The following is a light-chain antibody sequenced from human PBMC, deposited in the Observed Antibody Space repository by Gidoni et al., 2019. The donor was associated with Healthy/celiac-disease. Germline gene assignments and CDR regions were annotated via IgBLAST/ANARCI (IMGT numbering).Light chain of an antibody. CDR1: QSICSY. V-gene: IGKV1-39*01. Sequence: DIQMTQSPSSLSASVGARVTITCRASQSICSYLNWYQHKPGKAPKLLIYDASSLQSGVPSRFSGSGSGTDFTLTISSLQPEDFATYYCQQSYSTPTTFGQGTKLEIK. CDR3: QQSYSTPTT. J-gene: IGKJ2*01. CDR2: DAS.